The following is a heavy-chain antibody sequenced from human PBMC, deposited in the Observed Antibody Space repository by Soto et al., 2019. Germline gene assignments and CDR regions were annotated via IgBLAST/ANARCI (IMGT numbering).Heavy chain of an antibody. CDR2: IYSGGST. CDR1: GFTVSNNY. Sequence: EVQLVESGGGLIQPGGSLRLSCAASGFTVSNNYMTWVRQAPGKGLEWVSFIYSGGSTYYADSVKGRFIISRDNFKNTLYLQMNSLRAADTAVYYCARGYSYTQPVFDYWGLGTLVTVSS. D-gene: IGHD5-18*01. CDR3: ARGYSYTQPVFDY. J-gene: IGHJ4*02. V-gene: IGHV3-53*01.